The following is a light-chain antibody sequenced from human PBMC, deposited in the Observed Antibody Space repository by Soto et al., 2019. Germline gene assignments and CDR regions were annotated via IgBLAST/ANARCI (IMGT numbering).Light chain of an antibody. CDR3: QHYTGQYT. V-gene: IGKV1-5*01. Sequence: DIQMTQSPSTLSSSVRDRVIITCRASQNISRWLAWYQQKPGRAPKTLMYDASIVESGVQARFSGSGSGTEFTLTSSSLHPDDFATYYCQHYTGQYTFGQGTKLAIK. CDR1: QNISRW. CDR2: DAS. J-gene: IGKJ2*01.